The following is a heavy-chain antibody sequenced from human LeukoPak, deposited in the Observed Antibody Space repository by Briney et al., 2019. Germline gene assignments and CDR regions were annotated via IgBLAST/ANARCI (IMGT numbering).Heavy chain of an antibody. CDR1: GFTFSSYW. V-gene: IGHV3-7*01. J-gene: IGHJ5*02. CDR2: IKQDGSEK. D-gene: IGHD3-16*01. Sequence: GGSLRLSCAASGFTFSSYWMSWVRQAPGKGLEWVANIKQDGSEKYYVDSVKGRFTISRDNAKNSLYLQMNSLRAEDTAVYYCARDLGLGPQGGPNWFDPWGQGTLVTVSS. CDR3: ARDLGLGPQGGPNWFDP.